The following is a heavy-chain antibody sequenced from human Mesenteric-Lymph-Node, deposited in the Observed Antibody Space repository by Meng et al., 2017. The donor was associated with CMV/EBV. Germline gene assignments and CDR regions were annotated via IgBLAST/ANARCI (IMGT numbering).Heavy chain of an antibody. CDR2: IYSDGSST. CDR1: GFTFSSYW. V-gene: IGHV3-74*01. D-gene: IGHD6-19*01. J-gene: IGHJ4*01. Sequence: GESLKISCAASGFTFSSYWMHWVRQAPGKGLVWVSRIYSDGSSTNYADSVKGRFIISRDNAKNTLYLQMNSLRAEDTAVYYCARENDSSGRFFDYWGHGTLVTVSS. CDR3: ARENDSSGRFFDY.